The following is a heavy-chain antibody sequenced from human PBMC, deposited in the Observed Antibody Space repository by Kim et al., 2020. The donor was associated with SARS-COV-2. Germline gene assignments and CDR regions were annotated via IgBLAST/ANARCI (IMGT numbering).Heavy chain of an antibody. D-gene: IGHD7-27*01. Sequence: TRYSPSFQGQVTISADKSISTAYLQCSSLKASDTAMYYCARRSYPGDFDYWGQGTLVTVSS. CDR2: T. J-gene: IGHJ4*02. CDR3: ARRSYPGDFDY. V-gene: IGHV5-51*01.